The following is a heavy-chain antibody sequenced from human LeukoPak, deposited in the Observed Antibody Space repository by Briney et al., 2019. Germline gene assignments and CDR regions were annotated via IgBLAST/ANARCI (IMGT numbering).Heavy chain of an antibody. CDR1: GGSISSYY. CDR2: IYYSGST. CDR3: ARGLGIAWYFDL. D-gene: IGHD7-27*01. Sequence: SETLSLTCTVSGGSISSYYWSWIRQPPGKGPEWIGYIYYSGSTNYNPSLKSRVTISVDTSKNQFSLKLSSVTAADTAVYYCARGLGIAWYFDLWGRGTLVTVSS. J-gene: IGHJ2*01. V-gene: IGHV4-59*01.